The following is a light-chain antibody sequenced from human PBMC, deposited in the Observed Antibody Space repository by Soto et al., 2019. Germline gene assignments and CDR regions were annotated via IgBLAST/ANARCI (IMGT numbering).Light chain of an antibody. J-gene: IGLJ3*02. V-gene: IGLV2-18*02. Sequence: QSVLTQPPSVSGSPGQSVTISCTGTSSDVGRYDRVSWYQQSPGTAPKLMIYEVSDRPSGVPVRFSGSKSDNTASLTISGLQAEDEADYYCSSYTTSDMRVFGGGTKLTVL. CDR1: SSDVGRYDR. CDR3: SSYTTSDMRV. CDR2: EVS.